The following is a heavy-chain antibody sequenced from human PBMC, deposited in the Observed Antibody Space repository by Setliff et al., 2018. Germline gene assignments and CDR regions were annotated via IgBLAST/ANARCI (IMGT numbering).Heavy chain of an antibody. CDR2: IIPLLETV. CDR3: SRLVRYCTTTTCQRASGAEF. CDR1: GDTFNTYT. V-gene: IGHV1-69*06. D-gene: IGHD2-8*01. Sequence: SVKVSCKVSGDTFNTYTLSWVRQAPGQGLEWMGGIIPLLETVKYAQKFQGRLTITADKSTSTGYMELSSLTSDDTAVYYCSRLVRYCTTTTCQRASGAEFWGQGTLVTVSS. J-gene: IGHJ4*02.